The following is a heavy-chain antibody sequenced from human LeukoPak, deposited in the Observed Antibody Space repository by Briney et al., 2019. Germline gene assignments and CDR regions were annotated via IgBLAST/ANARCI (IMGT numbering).Heavy chain of an antibody. CDR1: GYSFTSYW. J-gene: IGHJ4*02. CDR3: ARRGPYAEGYFDY. CDR2: IYPGDSDT. V-gene: IGHV5-51*01. Sequence: GESLKISCKASGYSFTSYWIGWVRQMPGKGLEWMGNIYPGDSDTRYSPSFHGQVTVSADKSISTAYLQWSSLKASDTAMYYCARRGPYAEGYFDYWGQGTLVTVSS.